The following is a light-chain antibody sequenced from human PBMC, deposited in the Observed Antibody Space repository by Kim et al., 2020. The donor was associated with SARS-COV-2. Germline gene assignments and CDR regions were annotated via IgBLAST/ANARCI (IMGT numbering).Light chain of an antibody. Sequence: SPGVRAAPSCRASQNVGQRLAWSQHKPGRSPTLLIFGESPRVTGFPDRFSANGSGTDFTRTVSGLEPEDVAVYYCRKYDTSRTWTFGQGTKVDIK. CDR1: QNVGQR. J-gene: IGKJ1*01. CDR2: GES. CDR3: RKYDTSRTWT. V-gene: IGKV3-20*01.